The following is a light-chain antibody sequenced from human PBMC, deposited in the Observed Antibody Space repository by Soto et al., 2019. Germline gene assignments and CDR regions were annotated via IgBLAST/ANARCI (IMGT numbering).Light chain of an antibody. CDR3: FSLRTTSAHV. Sequence: QSALTQPASLSGSPGQSITISCTGTSSDIGAYDYVSWFQQHPGKAPKLMISEVNNRPSGVSNRFSGSKSSNTAYLTISGLQVEDEAAYFCFSLRTTSAHVFGTGTKVTVL. J-gene: IGLJ1*01. V-gene: IGLV2-14*01. CDR1: SSDIGAYDY. CDR2: EVN.